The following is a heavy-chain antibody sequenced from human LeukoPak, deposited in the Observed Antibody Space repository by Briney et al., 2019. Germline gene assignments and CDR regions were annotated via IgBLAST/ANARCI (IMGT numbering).Heavy chain of an antibody. V-gene: IGHV4-4*07. CDR2: IYTSGST. Sequence: SETLSLTCTVSGGSISSYYWSWIRQPAGKGLEWIGRIYTSGSTNYNPSLKSRVTISVDTSKNQFSLKLSSVTAADTAVYYCARAGDYYDSSGYYPFDYWGQGTLVTVSS. CDR1: GGSISSYY. CDR3: ARAGDYYDSSGYYPFDY. D-gene: IGHD3-22*01. J-gene: IGHJ4*02.